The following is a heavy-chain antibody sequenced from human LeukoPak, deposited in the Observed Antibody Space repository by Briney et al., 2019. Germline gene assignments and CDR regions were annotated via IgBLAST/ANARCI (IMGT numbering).Heavy chain of an antibody. V-gene: IGHV4-59*08. J-gene: IGHJ4*02. CDR1: GGSISSYY. Sequence: SETLSLTCTVSGGSISSYYWSGIRQSPGKGLEWIGYIYYSGSTNYNPSPKSRVTISVDTSKNQFSLKLSSVTAADTAVYYCARHRDGYHFDYWGQGTLVTVSS. CDR2: IYYSGST. D-gene: IGHD5-24*01. CDR3: ARHRDGYHFDY.